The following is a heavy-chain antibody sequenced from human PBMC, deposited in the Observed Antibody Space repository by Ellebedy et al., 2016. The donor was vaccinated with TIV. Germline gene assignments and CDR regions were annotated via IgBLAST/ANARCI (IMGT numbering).Heavy chain of an antibody. Sequence: SETLSLTCTVSGGSISSGGYYWSWIRQHPGKGLEWIGYIYYSGSTYYNPSLKSRVTISVDTSKNQFSLKLSSVTAADTAVYYCARCQTVYYYYGMDVWGQGTTVTVSS. J-gene: IGHJ6*02. CDR2: IYYSGST. CDR3: ARCQTVYYYYGMDV. D-gene: IGHD4-17*01. CDR1: GGSISSGGYY. V-gene: IGHV4-31*03.